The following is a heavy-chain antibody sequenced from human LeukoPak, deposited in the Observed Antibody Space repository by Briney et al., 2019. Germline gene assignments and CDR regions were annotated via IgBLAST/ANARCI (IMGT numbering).Heavy chain of an antibody. D-gene: IGHD2-2*01. CDR1: GYTFTNYY. CDR2: INPGGDNT. J-gene: IGHJ4*02. V-gene: IGHV1-46*01. CDR3: ARDVGEYCSSTNCYASHY. Sequence: SVKVSCKASGYTFTNYYIHWVRQAPGQGLEWMGLINPGGDNTDYAQNFQGRVTMTRDTSTSTVYMGLSSLRSDDTAVYYCARDVGEYCSSTNCYASHYWGQGTLVTVSS.